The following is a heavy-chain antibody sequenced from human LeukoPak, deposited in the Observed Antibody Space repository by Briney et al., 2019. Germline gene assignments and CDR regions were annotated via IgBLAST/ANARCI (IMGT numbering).Heavy chain of an antibody. CDR2: ISYDGSNK. V-gene: IGHV3-30*18. CDR3: AKYSSSSNDYYGMDV. D-gene: IGHD6-6*01. CDR1: GFTFSSYG. J-gene: IGHJ6*02. Sequence: GGSLRLSCAASGFTFSSYGMHWVRQAPGKGLEWEAVISYDGSNKYYADSVKGRFTISRDNSKNTLYLQMNSLRAEDTAVYYCAKYSSSSNDYYGMDVWGQGTTVTVSS.